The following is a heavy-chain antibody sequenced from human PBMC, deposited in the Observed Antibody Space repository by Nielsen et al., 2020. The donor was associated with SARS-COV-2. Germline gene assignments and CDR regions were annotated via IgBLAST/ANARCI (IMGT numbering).Heavy chain of an antibody. D-gene: IGHD3-10*01. J-gene: IGHJ4*02. CDR3: ARDLYYYGPLDY. Sequence: GESLKISCKASGYTFSTSWIAWVRQMPGNGLEWMASIFPDDSDTRYSPSFRGQVTVSADKSINTAYLQWDSLKASDTGMYYCARDLYYYGPLDYWGQGTLVTVSS. CDR1: GYTFSTSW. CDR2: IFPDDSDT. V-gene: IGHV5-51*01.